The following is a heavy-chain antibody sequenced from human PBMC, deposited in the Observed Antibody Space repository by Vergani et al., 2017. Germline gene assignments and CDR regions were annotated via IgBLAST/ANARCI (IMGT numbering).Heavy chain of an antibody. CDR1: GGSISSSSYY. D-gene: IGHD3-3*01. J-gene: IGHJ4*02. Sequence: QLQLQESGPGLVKPSETLSLTCTVSGGSISSSSYYWGWVRQPPGKGLEWIGSIYYSGSTYYNPSLKSRVTISVDTSKNQFSLKLGSVTAADTAVYYCGRHDLDYDFLSGYPYFDYWGQGTLVTVSS. V-gene: IGHV4-39*01. CDR3: GRHDLDYDFLSGYPYFDY. CDR2: IYYSGST.